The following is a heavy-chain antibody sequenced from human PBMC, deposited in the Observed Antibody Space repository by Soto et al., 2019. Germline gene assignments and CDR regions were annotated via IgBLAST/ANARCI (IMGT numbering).Heavy chain of an antibody. CDR3: ARDSSGYYGFDY. V-gene: IGHV2-5*02. J-gene: IGHJ4*02. CDR1: GFSLSTRRVG. D-gene: IGHD3-22*01. CDR2: IYWDDDN. Sequence: QITLKESGPTLVKPTQTLTLTCAFSGFSLSTRRVGVGWIRQPPGKALEWLALIYWDDDNRFSPSLKSRLSITKDPSKDQVVLTMTDMDLVDTATYYCARDSSGYYGFDYWGQGILVTVSS.